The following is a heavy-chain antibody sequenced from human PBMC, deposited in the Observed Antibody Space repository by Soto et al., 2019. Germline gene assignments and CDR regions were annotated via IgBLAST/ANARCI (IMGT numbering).Heavy chain of an antibody. CDR1: GDSVSSNSAA. CDR2: TYYRSRWYN. D-gene: IGHD1-7*01. J-gene: IGHJ6*03. CDR3: AGTTSLQWYYMDV. Sequence: PSQTLSLTCAISGDSVSSNSAAWNWIRQSPSRGLEWLGRTYYRSRWYNDYAVSVKSRITINPDTSKNQFSLHLNSVTPEDTAVDYCAGTTSLQWYYMDVWGKGTTVTVS. V-gene: IGHV6-1*01.